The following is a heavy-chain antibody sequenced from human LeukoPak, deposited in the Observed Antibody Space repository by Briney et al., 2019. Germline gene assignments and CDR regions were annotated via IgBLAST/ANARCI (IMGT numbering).Heavy chain of an antibody. D-gene: IGHD1-14*01. J-gene: IGHJ5*02. CDR1: GGSINRYY. CDR3: ARVDLEPTKRWFDP. CDR2: IVYIGTT. Sequence: SETLSLTCNVSGGSINRYYWNWIRQPPGKGLEWIGYIVYIGTTHYNPSLRSHVSMSIDTSTNHFPLSLTSVTAADTAVYYCARVDLEPTKRWFDPWGQGALVTVSS. V-gene: IGHV4-59*01.